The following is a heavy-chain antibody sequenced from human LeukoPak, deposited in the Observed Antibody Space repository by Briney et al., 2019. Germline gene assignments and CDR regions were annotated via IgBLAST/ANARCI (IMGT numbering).Heavy chain of an antibody. CDR1: GFTFSSYW. CDR2: MNQDGSAK. CDR3: ARELGQQLAMYDY. J-gene: IGHJ4*02. D-gene: IGHD6-13*01. V-gene: IGHV3-7*01. Sequence: PGRSLRLSCAVSGFTFSSYWMSWVRQAPGKGLEWVANMNQDGSAKYYVDSVKGRFTISRDNAKNSLYLQMNSLRAEDTAVYYCARELGQQLAMYDYWGQGTLVTVSS.